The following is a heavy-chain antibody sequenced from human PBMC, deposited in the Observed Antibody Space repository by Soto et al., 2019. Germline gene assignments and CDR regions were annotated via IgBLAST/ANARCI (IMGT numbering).Heavy chain of an antibody. Sequence: GGSLRLSCEASGFTFSSYWMHWVRQAPGKGLVWVSRINSDGSSTSYADSVKGRFTISRDNAKNTLYLQMNSLRAEDTAVYYCARPGRMGGPRKFDYWGQGTMVTDSA. D-gene: IGHD3-16*01. CDR3: ARPGRMGGPRKFDY. V-gene: IGHV3-74*01. J-gene: IGHJ4*02. CDR1: GFTFSSYW. CDR2: INSDGSST.